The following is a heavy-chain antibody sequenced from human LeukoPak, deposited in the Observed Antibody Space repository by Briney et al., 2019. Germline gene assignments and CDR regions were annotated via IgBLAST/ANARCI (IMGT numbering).Heavy chain of an antibody. CDR2: ISDTGGGT. V-gene: IGHV3-23*01. J-gene: IGHJ4*02. Sequence: GGSLRLSCAVSGITLSNYGMTWVRQAPGKGLEWVAGISDTGGGTNYADSVRGRFTISRDDPKNTLYLQMNSLRAEDTAVYFCAKRGVVIRVILVGFHKEAYYFDSWGQGALVTVSS. D-gene: IGHD3-22*01. CDR1: GITLSNYG. CDR3: AKRGVVIRVILVGFHKEAYYFDS.